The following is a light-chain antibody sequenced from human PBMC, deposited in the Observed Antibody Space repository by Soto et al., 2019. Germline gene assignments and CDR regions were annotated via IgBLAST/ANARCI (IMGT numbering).Light chain of an antibody. CDR1: QSVSSY. J-gene: IGKJ5*01. CDR2: DAS. Sequence: EIVLTQSPATLSLSPGERATLSCRASQSVSSYLAWYQQKPGQAPRLLIYDASNRATGIPARFSGSGSGTDFTLTISSLEPEDFATYYCQQLNSYPPITFGQGTRLEIK. CDR3: QQLNSYPPIT. V-gene: IGKV3-11*01.